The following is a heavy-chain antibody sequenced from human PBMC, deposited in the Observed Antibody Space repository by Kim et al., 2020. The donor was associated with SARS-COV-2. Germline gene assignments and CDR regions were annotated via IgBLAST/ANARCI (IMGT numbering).Heavy chain of an antibody. CDR1: GYSFPSQW. Sequence: GESLKISCKGSGYSFPSQWIGWVRQMPGKGLEWMGIIYPGDSDTRYSPSFQGQVTISADKSISTAYLQWSSLKASDTAIYYCARLRRCSTGSCYPDYWGQGSLVTVSS. V-gene: IGHV5-51*01. D-gene: IGHD2-15*01. CDR2: IYPGDSDT. CDR3: ARLRRCSTGSCYPDY. J-gene: IGHJ4*02.